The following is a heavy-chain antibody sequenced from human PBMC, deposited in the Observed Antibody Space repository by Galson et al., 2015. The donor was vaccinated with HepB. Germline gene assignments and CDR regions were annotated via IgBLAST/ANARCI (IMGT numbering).Heavy chain of an antibody. V-gene: IGHV3-30*18. J-gene: IGHJ5*02. Sequence: SLRLSCAASGFTFSNYAMHWVRQAPGKGLEWVAVISYDGNYKFYADSVKGRFSISRDNSKNTLSLQINSLRAEDTAVYYCAKDPRVLRFLEWLPRGGSAWGQGTLVTVSS. CDR1: GFTFSNYA. CDR3: AKDPRVLRFLEWLPRGGSA. D-gene: IGHD3-3*01. CDR2: ISYDGNYK.